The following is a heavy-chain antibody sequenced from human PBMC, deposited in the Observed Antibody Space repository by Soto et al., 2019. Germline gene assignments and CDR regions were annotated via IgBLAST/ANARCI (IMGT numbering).Heavy chain of an antibody. CDR1: GYTLTELS. J-gene: IGHJ5*02. Sequence: ASVKVSCKVSGYTLTELSMHWVRQAPGKGLEWMGGFDPEDGETIYAQKFQGRVTMTEDTSTDTAYKEMSSLRSEDTAVFFCAARYCSGGSCPFEYNWFDPWGQGTLVTVSS. D-gene: IGHD2-15*01. CDR2: FDPEDGET. V-gene: IGHV1-24*01. CDR3: AARYCSGGSCPFEYNWFDP.